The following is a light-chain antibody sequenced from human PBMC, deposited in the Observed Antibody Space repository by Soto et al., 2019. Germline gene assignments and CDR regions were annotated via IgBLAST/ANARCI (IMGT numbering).Light chain of an antibody. CDR3: QHYDSSLWT. V-gene: IGKV3-20*01. J-gene: IGKJ1*01. CDR2: GAS. CDR1: QSVSSSY. Sequence: EIVLTQSPGTLSLSPGERATLSCRASQSVSSSYLAWYQQKPGQAPRLLIYGASGRATGIPDRFSGSGSGTDFTLTISRLEPEDYAVYYCQHYDSSLWTFGQGTKVDIK.